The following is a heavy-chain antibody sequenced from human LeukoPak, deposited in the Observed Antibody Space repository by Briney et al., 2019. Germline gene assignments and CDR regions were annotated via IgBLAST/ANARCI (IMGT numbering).Heavy chain of an antibody. J-gene: IGHJ4*02. CDR2: ISGSAGST. Sequence: GGSLRLSCAASGFTFSSYAMSWVRQAPGRGLQWVSSISGSAGSTYYADSMKGRFTISRHNPKNTLHLEMNSLRAEDTAIYYCTKGMATIRRHIDSWGQGTLVTVSS. CDR1: GFTFSSYA. CDR3: TKGMATIRRHIDS. V-gene: IGHV3-23*01. D-gene: IGHD5-24*01.